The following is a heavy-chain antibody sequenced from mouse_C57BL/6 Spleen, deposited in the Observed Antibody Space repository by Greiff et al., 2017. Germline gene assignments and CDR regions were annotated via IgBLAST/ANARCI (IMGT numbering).Heavy chain of an antibody. J-gene: IGHJ4*01. CDR3: TRDGSSYIYYAMDY. V-gene: IGHV5-9-1*02. Sequence: EVQVVESGEGLVKPGGSLKLSCAASGFTFSSYAMSWVRQTPEKRLEWVAYISSGGDYIYYADTVKGRFTISRDNARNTLYLQMSSLKSEDTAMYYCTRDGSSYIYYAMDYWGQGTSVTVSS. CDR2: ISSGGDYI. CDR1: GFTFSSYA. D-gene: IGHD1-1*01.